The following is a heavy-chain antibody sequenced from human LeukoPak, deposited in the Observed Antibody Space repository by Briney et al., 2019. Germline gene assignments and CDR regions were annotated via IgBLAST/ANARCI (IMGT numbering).Heavy chain of an antibody. Sequence: SETLSLTCTVSGGFISSNSAYWSWIRQPPGKALEWIGNIYYSGTTYYNPSLKSRVTISVDRSKNQFSLKLSSVTAADTAVYYCARDSDISSSPGAPIFDYWGQGTLVTVSS. V-gene: IGHV4-39*07. CDR1: GGFISSNSAY. CDR2: IYYSGTT. CDR3: ARDSDISSSPGAPIFDY. J-gene: IGHJ4*02. D-gene: IGHD6-6*01.